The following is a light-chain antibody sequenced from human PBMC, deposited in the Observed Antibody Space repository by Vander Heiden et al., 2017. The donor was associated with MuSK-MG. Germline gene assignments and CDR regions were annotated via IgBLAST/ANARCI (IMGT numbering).Light chain of an antibody. CDR1: SSDVSSYYY. Sequence: QSALTQPHSVSGSPGQSVTISCPGTSSDVSSYYYVTWSQHHPGKAHRLKIYDVTKRPSGVPDRFSGSKSGNAASLTISGRQAEDEGDYSFCSYACNKLVVFGGGTKVTVL. CDR2: DVT. CDR3: CSYACNKLVV. J-gene: IGLJ2*01. V-gene: IGLV2-11*01.